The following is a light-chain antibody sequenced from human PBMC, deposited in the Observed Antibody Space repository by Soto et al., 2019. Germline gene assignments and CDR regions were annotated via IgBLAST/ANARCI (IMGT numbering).Light chain of an antibody. CDR3: QQYYATPSHT. V-gene: IGKV4-1*01. J-gene: IGKJ4*01. CDR1: QSVLFSSNNKNY. Sequence: DIVMTQSPDSLAVSLGERATINCKSSQSVLFSSNNKNYLAWYQQKPGQPPKLLIYWASTRESGVPDRFSGSGSGTDYTLPISSLQAEDVAIYHCQQYYATPSHTFGGGTKVEIK. CDR2: WAS.